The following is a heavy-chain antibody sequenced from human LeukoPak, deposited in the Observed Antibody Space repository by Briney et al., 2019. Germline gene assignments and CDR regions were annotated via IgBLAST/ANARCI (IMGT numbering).Heavy chain of an antibody. CDR1: GFTFSSYG. D-gene: IGHD3-22*01. J-gene: IGHJ4*02. V-gene: IGHV3-30*02. Sequence: GGSLRLSCAASGFTFSSYGMHWVRQAPGKGLEWVAFIRYDGSNKYYADSVKGRFTISRDNSKNTLYLQMNSLKTEDTAVYYCTTGPGVYYYDSSGFHYWGQGTLVTVSS. CDR3: TTGPGVYYYDSSGFHY. CDR2: IRYDGSNK.